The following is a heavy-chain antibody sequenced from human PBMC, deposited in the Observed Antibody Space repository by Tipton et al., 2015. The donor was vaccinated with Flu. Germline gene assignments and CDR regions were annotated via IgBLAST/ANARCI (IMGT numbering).Heavy chain of an antibody. Sequence: TLSLTCSVSGDSMRSDYFWAWIRQAPGKGLEWIGNIHYSGSPHYNPSLKSRVAITVDTSKNQFSLRLTSMTAADTAVYYCAMYYYDSSAYYSQGWFDYWGQGTLVTVSS. V-gene: IGHV4-38-2*01. D-gene: IGHD3-22*01. CDR3: AMYYYDSSAYYSQGWFDY. J-gene: IGHJ5*01. CDR1: GDSMRSDYF. CDR2: IHYSGSP.